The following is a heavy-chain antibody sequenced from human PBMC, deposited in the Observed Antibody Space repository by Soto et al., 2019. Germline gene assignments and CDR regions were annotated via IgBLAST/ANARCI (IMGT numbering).Heavy chain of an antibody. Sequence: ASVKVSCKASGYTFTGYYIHWVRQAPGQGLEWMGWVSPNSGGADYAQKFQGRVTMTRDTSVSSAYMELSSLTPDDTTVYYCARANSGDDDEFDYWGQGTPVTVSS. CDR3: ARANSGDDDEFDY. CDR2: VSPNSGGA. D-gene: IGHD5-12*01. J-gene: IGHJ4*02. CDR1: GYTFTGYY. V-gene: IGHV1-2*02.